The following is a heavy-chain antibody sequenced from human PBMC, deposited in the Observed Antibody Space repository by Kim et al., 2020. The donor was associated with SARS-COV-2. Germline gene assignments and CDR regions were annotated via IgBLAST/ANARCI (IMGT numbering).Heavy chain of an antibody. D-gene: IGHD2-2*01. CDR3: ARDRDLIVVVPAAIDYYYYYGMDV. V-gene: IGHV3-48*02. Sequence: GGSLRLSCAASGFTFSSYSMNWVRQAPGKGLEWVSYISSSSSTIYYADSVKGRFTISRDNAKNSLYLQMNSLRDEDTAVYYCARDRDLIVVVPAAIDYYYYYGMDVWGQGTTVTVSS. CDR1: GFTFSSYS. CDR2: ISSSSSTI. J-gene: IGHJ6*02.